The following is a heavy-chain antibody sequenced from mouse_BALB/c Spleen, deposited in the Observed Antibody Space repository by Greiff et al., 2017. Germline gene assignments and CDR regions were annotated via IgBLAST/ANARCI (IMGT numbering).Heavy chain of an antibody. CDR1: GYTFTSYW. CDR2: INPSTGYT. J-gene: IGHJ2*01. CDR3: ARTHGNYCFDY. V-gene: IGHV1-7*01. D-gene: IGHD2-1*01. Sequence: VQLQQSGAELAKPGASVKMSCKASGYTFTSYWMHWVKQRPGQGLEWIGYINPSTGYTEYNQKFKDKATLTADKSSSTAYMQLSSLTSEDSAVYYCARTHGNYCFDYWGQGTTLTVSS.